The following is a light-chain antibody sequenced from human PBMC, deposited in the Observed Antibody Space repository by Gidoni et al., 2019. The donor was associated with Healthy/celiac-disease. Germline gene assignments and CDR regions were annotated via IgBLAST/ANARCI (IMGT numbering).Light chain of an antibody. Sequence: EIVLTQSPGTLSLSPGERATLSCRASPSVCSSYLAWYQQKPGQAPRLLIYGASSRATGIPDRFSGSGSGTDFTLTISRLEPEDFAVYYCQQYGSSPPITFGQGTRLEIK. J-gene: IGKJ5*01. CDR1: PSVCSSY. V-gene: IGKV3-20*01. CDR2: GAS. CDR3: QQYGSSPPIT.